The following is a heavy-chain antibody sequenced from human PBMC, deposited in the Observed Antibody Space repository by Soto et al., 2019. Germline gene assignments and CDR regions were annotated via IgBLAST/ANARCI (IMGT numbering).Heavy chain of an antibody. V-gene: IGHV1-2*02. CDR2: INPNSGVT. Sequence: ASGKVSCKASGYTFSDYHIHWVRRAPGQWLEWMGWINPNSGVTKSARKFQGRITMTRDTPINTAYMELSSLKSDDTAVYYCARDKSLVYGMDVWGQGTTVTVSS. D-gene: IGHD6-6*01. CDR3: ARDKSLVYGMDV. CDR1: GYTFSDYH. J-gene: IGHJ6*02.